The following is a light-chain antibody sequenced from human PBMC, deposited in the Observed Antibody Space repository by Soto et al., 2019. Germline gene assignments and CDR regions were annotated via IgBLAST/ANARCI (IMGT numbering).Light chain of an antibody. J-gene: IGKJ5*01. V-gene: IGKV2D-29*01. Sequence: VMTQTPLSLSVTPGQPASISCRFSQSLLHTDGKTYLYWYVQKPGQPPQLLIHEVSDRFAGVRDRFSGSGSETACTLNISRVEAEDVGAYYCMQSRENARGFGQATRLEIK. CDR3: MQSRENARG. CDR2: EVS. CDR1: QSLLHTDGKTY.